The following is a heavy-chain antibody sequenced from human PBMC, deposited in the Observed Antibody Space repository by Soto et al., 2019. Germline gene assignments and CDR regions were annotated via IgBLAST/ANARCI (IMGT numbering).Heavy chain of an antibody. CDR3: AREGASGFGMDV. Sequence: PSETLSLICNVSGGSIRSYYWSWVRQPAGKPLEWIGRIYTSGSTNYNPSLKSRVSMSVDTSKNQFSLEVTSVTAADTAVYYCAREGASGFGMDVWGQGTTVTVSS. CDR1: GGSIRSYY. CDR2: IYTSGST. J-gene: IGHJ6*02. D-gene: IGHD1-26*01. V-gene: IGHV4-4*07.